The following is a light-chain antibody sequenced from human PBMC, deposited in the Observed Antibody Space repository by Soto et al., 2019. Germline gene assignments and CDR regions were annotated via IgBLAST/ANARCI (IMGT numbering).Light chain of an antibody. J-gene: IGLJ2*01. Sequence: QSALTQPASVSGSPGQSITISCTGTSSDVGSYNLVSWYQQHPGKAPKLMIYEVSNRPSGVSNRFSGTKSGNTAYLTISGLHAEDEADYYCSSTAGSSTVVFGGGTKLTVL. CDR2: EVS. V-gene: IGLV2-23*02. CDR1: SSDVGSYNL. CDR3: SSTAGSSTVV.